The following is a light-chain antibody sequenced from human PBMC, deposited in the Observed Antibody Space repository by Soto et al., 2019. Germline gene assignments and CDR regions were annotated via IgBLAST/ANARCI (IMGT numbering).Light chain of an antibody. Sequence: QSVLTQPPSVSAAPGQMVTISCSGSTSNIGNNYVSWYRQLPGTAPKLLIYDNNKRPSGIPDRFSGSESGTSATLGITGLQTGDEADYYCGTWDSSLSAEIFGGGTKLTVL. J-gene: IGLJ2*01. CDR1: TSNIGNNY. CDR2: DNN. CDR3: GTWDSSLSAEI. V-gene: IGLV1-51*01.